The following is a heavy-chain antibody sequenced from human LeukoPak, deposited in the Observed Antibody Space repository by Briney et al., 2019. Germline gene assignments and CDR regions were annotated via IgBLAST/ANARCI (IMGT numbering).Heavy chain of an antibody. Sequence: PGGSLRLSCVVSGFTFNRCWMNWVRQAPGKGLEWVAHINPDGRDTYYVDSVKGRFTISRDNAQNSMYLQMNSLRVVDTAVYYCTSWGDTTAEYFQRWGQGTLVTVSS. D-gene: IGHD2-21*02. CDR1: GFTFNRCW. CDR3: TSWGDTTAEYFQR. V-gene: IGHV3-7*01. J-gene: IGHJ1*01. CDR2: INPDGRDT.